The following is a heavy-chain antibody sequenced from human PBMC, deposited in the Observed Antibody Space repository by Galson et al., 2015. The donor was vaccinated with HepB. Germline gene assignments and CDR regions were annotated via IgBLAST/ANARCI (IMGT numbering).Heavy chain of an antibody. D-gene: IGHD1-26*01. Sequence: SVKVSCKASGGTFSHYLVNWVRQAPGQGLEWMGGFIATAGTTKFAQTFRARLTMTADESATTASMELSSLTFQDTAVYYCAGGPPGGNPPGSWGQGTLVSVSS. CDR2: FIATAGTT. CDR1: GGTFSHYL. V-gene: IGHV1-69*13. J-gene: IGHJ4*02. CDR3: AGGPPGGNPPGS.